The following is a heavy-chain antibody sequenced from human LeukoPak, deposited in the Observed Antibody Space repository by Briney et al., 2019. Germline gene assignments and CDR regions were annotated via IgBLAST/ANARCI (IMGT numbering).Heavy chain of an antibody. Sequence: GGSPRLSCAASGFTFSSYWMHWVRQAPGKGLVWVSCINSDGSSTSYADSVKGRFTISRDNAKNTLYLQMNSLRAEDTAVYYCARAYYDFWSGYYGEPYYFDYWGQGTLVTVSS. CDR2: INSDGSST. CDR3: ARAYYDFWSGYYGEPYYFDY. J-gene: IGHJ4*02. V-gene: IGHV3-74*01. D-gene: IGHD3-3*01. CDR1: GFTFSSYW.